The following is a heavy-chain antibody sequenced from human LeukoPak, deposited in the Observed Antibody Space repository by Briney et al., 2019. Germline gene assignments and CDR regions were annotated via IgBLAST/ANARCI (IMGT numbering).Heavy chain of an antibody. CDR3: ARLKEYYYGSGSYSWYFDL. Sequence: RASVTVSCKASGYTFTGYNMHWVRQAPGQGLDWMGWINPNSGGTNSAQKFQGRVTMTRDTSISTTYMELSGLTSHDTAVYYCARLKEYYYGSGSYSWYFDLWGRGTLVTVSS. J-gene: IGHJ2*01. CDR2: INPNSGGT. CDR1: GYTFTGYN. D-gene: IGHD3-10*01. V-gene: IGHV1-2*02.